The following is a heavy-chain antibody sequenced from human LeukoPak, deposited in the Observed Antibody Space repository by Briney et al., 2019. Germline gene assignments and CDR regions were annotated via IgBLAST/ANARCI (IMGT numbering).Heavy chain of an antibody. J-gene: IGHJ6*02. CDR2: INHSGST. V-gene: IGHV4-34*01. Sequence: SETLSLTCAVYGGSFSGYYWSWIRQPPGKGLEWIGEINHSGSTNYNPSLESRVTISVDTSKNQFSLKLSSVTAADTAVYYCARGDSSRWSSPVSTTHFYSTMDVWGQGTTVTVSS. D-gene: IGHD6-13*01. CDR1: GGSFSGYY. CDR3: ARGDSSRWSSPVSTTHFYSTMDV.